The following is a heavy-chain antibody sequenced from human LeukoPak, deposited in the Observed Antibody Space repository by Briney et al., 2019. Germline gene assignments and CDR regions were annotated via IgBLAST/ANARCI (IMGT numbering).Heavy chain of an antibody. D-gene: IGHD2-2*01. Sequence: PGGSLRLSCAASGFSLSNYAMSWFRQGRGKGLEWVSAIGGSIGSTFYTDSVKGRFTISRDNSKNTLSLQMNSLRVEDTAVYYCVKDFVVVPGLVNYFDYWGQGTLVTVSS. CDR3: VKDFVVVPGLVNYFDY. J-gene: IGHJ4*02. V-gene: IGHV3-23*01. CDR1: GFSLSNYA. CDR2: IGGSIGST.